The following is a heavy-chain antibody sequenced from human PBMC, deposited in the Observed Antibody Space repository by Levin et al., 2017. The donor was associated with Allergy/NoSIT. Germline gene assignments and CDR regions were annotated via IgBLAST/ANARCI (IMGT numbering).Heavy chain of an antibody. D-gene: IGHD7-27*01. V-gene: IGHV4-59*08. CDR1: GGSIRRYY. J-gene: IGHJ6*02. CDR3: ARANWVYFGMDV. Sequence: SQTLSLTCTVSGGSIRRYYWNWIRQPPGKGLEWIGYIYDSGSTNYNPSLKSRVTISVDTSKNQFSLKLSSVTAADTAVYYCARANWVYFGMDVWGQGTTVTVSS. CDR2: IYDSGST.